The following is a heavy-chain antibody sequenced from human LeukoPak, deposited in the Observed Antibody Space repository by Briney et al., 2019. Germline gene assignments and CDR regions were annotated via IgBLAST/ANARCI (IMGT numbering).Heavy chain of an antibody. D-gene: IGHD5-18*01. CDR3: ARGRGYSYGFIVY. V-gene: IGHV3-30-3*01. Sequence: GGALVLSWAASGFPFNSYAMHWVRPAPGKGRGGVAVISYDGSNKYYADSVKGRFTISRDNSKNTLYLQMNSLRAEDTAVYYCARGRGYSYGFIVYWGQGTLVTVSS. CDR1: GFPFNSYA. CDR2: ISYDGSNK. J-gene: IGHJ4*02.